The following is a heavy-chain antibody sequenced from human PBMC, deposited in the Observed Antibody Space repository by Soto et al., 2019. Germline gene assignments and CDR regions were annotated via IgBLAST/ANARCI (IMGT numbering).Heavy chain of an antibody. CDR1: GFSLSNARMG. J-gene: IGHJ6*02. Sequence: SGPTLVNPTETLTLTCTVSGFSLSNARMGVSWIRQPPGKALEWLAHIFSNNEKSYSTSLKSRLTISKDPSKSQVVPTMTNMDPVDTATYYCARTAQYYDFWSGYFPPHYGMDVWGQGTTVTVSS. CDR2: IFSNNEK. V-gene: IGHV2-26*01. D-gene: IGHD3-3*01. CDR3: ARTAQYYDFWSGYFPPHYGMDV.